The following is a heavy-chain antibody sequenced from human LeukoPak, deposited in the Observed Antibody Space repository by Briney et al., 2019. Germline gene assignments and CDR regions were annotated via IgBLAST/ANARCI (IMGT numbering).Heavy chain of an antibody. D-gene: IGHD5-24*01. V-gene: IGHV3-23*01. CDR3: ARAEMAPLGYYFDY. CDR2: ISNNDGTT. Sequence: GGSLRLSCAASGFTFSSYAMSWVRQAPGKGLEWVSTISNNDGTTYYADSVKGRFTISRDNSKNTLYLQMNSLRAEDTAVYYCARAEMAPLGYYFDYWGQGTLVTVSS. CDR1: GFTFSSYA. J-gene: IGHJ4*02.